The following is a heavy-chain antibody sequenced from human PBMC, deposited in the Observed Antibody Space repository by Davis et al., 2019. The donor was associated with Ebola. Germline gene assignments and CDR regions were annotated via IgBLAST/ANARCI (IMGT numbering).Heavy chain of an antibody. CDR3: AKDFFGWAVAGTYGVDY. CDR1: GLTFSDYW. V-gene: IGHV3-74*01. D-gene: IGHD6-19*01. Sequence: HTGGSLRLSCAASGLTFSDYWMHWVRHAPGEGLVWVARIKNDGTSTNYADSVKGRFTISRDNSKNTLYLQMNSLRAEDTAVYYCAKDFFGWAVAGTYGVDYWGQGTLVTVAS. CDR2: IKNDGTST. J-gene: IGHJ4*02.